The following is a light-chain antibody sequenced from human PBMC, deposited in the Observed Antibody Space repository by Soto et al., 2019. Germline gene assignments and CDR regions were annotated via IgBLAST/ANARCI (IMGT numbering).Light chain of an antibody. CDR3: CSYAGTSHH. Sequence: QSALTQPRSVSGSPGQSITVSCTGARSDIGAYNFVSWYQQYPGKAPKLIIYDVNKRPSGVPARFSGSKSGNTASLTISGLQADDEARYYCCSYAGTSHHFGGGTQLTVL. J-gene: IGLJ2*01. CDR2: DVN. CDR1: RSDIGAYNF. V-gene: IGLV2-11*01.